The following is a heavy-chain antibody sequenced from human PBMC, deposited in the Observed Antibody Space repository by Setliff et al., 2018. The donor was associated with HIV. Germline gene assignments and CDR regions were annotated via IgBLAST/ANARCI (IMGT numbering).Heavy chain of an antibody. D-gene: IGHD5-12*01. J-gene: IGHJ6*02. V-gene: IGHV3-7*03. CDR2: IHQTGSET. CDR1: GFSLSPFV. CDR3: ARDTPPESSGYDVALRNYYYYGMDV. Sequence: GGSLRLSCAASGFSLSPFVMSWVRQAPGKGLEWVANIHQTGSETYYVDSVKGRFTISRDNAKNSLYLQMNSLRAEDTAVYYRARDTPPESSGYDVALRNYYYYGMDVWGQGTTVTVSS.